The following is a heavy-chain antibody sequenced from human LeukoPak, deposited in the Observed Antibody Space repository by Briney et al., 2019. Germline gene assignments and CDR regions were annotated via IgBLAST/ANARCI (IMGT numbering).Heavy chain of an antibody. CDR2: INPNSGGT. V-gene: IGHV1-2*06. CDR1: GYTLTDYY. J-gene: IGHJ4*02. D-gene: IGHD3-22*01. Sequence: APVKVSCKASGYTLTDYYMHWVRQAPGQGLEWMGRINPNSGGTNYAQKFQGRVTMTRDTSISTVYMELSRLRSDDTAVYYCARVGYYESSGYYEYWGQGTLVTVSS. CDR3: ARVGYYESSGYYEY.